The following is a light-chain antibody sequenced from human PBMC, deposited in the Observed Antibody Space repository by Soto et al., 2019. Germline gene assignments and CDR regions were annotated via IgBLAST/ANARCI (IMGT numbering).Light chain of an antibody. V-gene: IGKV1-33*01. CDR1: QDIRKY. Sequence: DIQMTQSPSSLSASVGDRVTITCQASQDIRKYLDWYQQKPGKDPKVLIYDASNLETGVPSRFSGSGSGTHFTLTISSLQPEDFAVYYCQQYRDLPITFGQGTRLEIK. J-gene: IGKJ5*01. CDR2: DAS. CDR3: QQYRDLPIT.